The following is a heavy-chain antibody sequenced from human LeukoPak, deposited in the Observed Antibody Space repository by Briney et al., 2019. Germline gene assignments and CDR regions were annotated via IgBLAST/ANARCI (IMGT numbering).Heavy chain of an antibody. Sequence: GGSLRLSCAATGFTFSTYGMHWVRQAPGKGLESVAVIWSDGNNKFYADSVKGRFTFSRDNSRNTLSLQMNSLGADDTAVYYCVKERGPFDAFDVWGQGTMVTVSS. CDR1: GFTFSTYG. V-gene: IGHV3-33*06. J-gene: IGHJ3*01. CDR3: VKERGPFDAFDV. CDR2: IWSDGNNK.